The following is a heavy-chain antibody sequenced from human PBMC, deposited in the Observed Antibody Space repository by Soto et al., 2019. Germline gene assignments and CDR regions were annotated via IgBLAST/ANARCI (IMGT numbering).Heavy chain of an antibody. J-gene: IGHJ6*02. D-gene: IGHD2-15*01. CDR3: ARVRDSFGLDV. CDR1: GGSITGAYY. Sequence: QVQLQESGPGLVKSSETLSLTCNVSGGSITGAYYWNWIRQHPGKGLEWIGSIHYRGTTDYNPSLKSRITISLDRSKNQFALKLSSVTAADTAVYYCARVRDSFGLDVCGQGTTVTVSS. CDR2: IHYRGTT. V-gene: IGHV4-31*03.